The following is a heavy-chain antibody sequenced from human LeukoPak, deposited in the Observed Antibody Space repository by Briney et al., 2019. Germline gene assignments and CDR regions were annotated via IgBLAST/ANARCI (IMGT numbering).Heavy chain of an antibody. D-gene: IGHD5-12*01. V-gene: IGHV3-30*02. Sequence: GGSLRLSCAASGFTVSSNYMSWVRQAPGKGLEWVAFIRYDGSNKYYADSVKGRFTISRDNSKNTLYLQMNSLRAEDTAVYYCAKGYRAYDSRYLFDYCGQGTLVTVSS. J-gene: IGHJ4*02. CDR3: AKGYRAYDSRYLFDY. CDR1: GFTVSSNY. CDR2: IRYDGSNK.